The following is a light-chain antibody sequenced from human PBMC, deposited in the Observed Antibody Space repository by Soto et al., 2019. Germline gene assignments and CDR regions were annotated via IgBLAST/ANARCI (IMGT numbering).Light chain of an antibody. Sequence: SYELTQPLSVSVALGQTARTTCAGNNIGNKDVHWYQQKSGQAPVMIIYRDAYRPSGIPERFSGSNSGNTATLTISRAQAGDEADYYCHVWDITTEVVFGGGTKLTVL. CDR1: NIGNKD. CDR2: RDA. J-gene: IGLJ2*01. CDR3: HVWDITTEVV. V-gene: IGLV3-9*01.